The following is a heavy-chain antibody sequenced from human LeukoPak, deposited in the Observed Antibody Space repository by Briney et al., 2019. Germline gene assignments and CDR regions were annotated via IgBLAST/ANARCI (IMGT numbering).Heavy chain of an antibody. D-gene: IGHD4-17*01. Sequence: GGSLRLSCAASGFTFSTYAMSWVRQAPGKGLEWVSSISSSSSYIYYADSVKGRLTISRDNAKNSLYLQMNSLRAEDTAVYYCAITTTVTSVDYWGQGTLVTVSS. CDR2: ISSSSSYI. V-gene: IGHV3-21*01. J-gene: IGHJ4*02. CDR3: AITTTVTSVDY. CDR1: GFTFSTYA.